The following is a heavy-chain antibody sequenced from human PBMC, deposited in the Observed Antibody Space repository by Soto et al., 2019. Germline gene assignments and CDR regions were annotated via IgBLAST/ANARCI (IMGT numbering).Heavy chain of an antibody. D-gene: IGHD1-26*01. CDR3: SGAESPDTAYFSLY. J-gene: IGHJ4*02. V-gene: IGHV3-30*03. Sequence: GGSLRLSCAASGFTFSSYGMHWVRQAPGKGLEWVAVISYDGSNKYYADSVKGRFTISRDNSKNTLYLQMNSLRAEDTAVYYCSGAESPDTAYFSLYWGQGTPVTVPS. CDR2: ISYDGSNK. CDR1: GFTFSSYG.